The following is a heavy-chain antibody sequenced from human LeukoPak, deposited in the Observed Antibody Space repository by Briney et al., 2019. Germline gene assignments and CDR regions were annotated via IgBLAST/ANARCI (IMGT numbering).Heavy chain of an antibody. CDR2: INHSGST. CDR1: GGSFSGYY. CDR3: ARGPRLLWFGELSPEYYFDY. J-gene: IGHJ4*02. Sequence: SETLSLTCAVYGGSFSGYYGSWIRQPPGKGLEWIGEINHSGSTNYNPSLKSRVTISVDTSKNQFSLKLSSVTAADTAVYYCARGPRLLWFGELSPEYYFDYWGQGTLVTVSS. D-gene: IGHD3-10*01. V-gene: IGHV4-34*01.